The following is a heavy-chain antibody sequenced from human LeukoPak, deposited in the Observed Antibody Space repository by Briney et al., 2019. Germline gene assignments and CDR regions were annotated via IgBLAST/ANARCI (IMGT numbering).Heavy chain of an antibody. CDR1: RFTFSSYW. J-gene: IGHJ4*02. CDR2: KKQDGGDK. Sequence: PGGSLRLSCAASRFTFSSYWMTWVRQAPGKGLEWVANKKQDGGDKLYVDSVQGRFTIYRDNAKNSLSLQMNSLRPEDSAVFYCARDVGYDSSGSYPYYFDYWGLGTLVTVSS. CDR3: ARDVGYDSSGSYPYYFDY. V-gene: IGHV3-7*05. D-gene: IGHD3-22*01.